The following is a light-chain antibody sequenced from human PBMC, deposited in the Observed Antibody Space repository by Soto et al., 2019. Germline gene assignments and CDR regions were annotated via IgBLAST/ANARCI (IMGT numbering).Light chain of an antibody. CDR2: TAS. V-gene: IGKV1-5*03. CDR3: QQYNSYPWT. CDR1: QSISSW. J-gene: IGKJ1*01. Sequence: DIQMTQSPSTLSASVGDRVTITCRASQSISSWLAWYQQKPGTAPKLLLYTASTLESGVPSRFSGSGSGTEFALTTSSLQPDDFATYYCQQYNSYPWTFGQGTKVEIK.